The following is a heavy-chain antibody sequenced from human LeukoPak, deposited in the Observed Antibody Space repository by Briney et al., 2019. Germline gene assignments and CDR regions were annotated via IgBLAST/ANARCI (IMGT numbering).Heavy chain of an antibody. V-gene: IGHV1-69*05. D-gene: IGHD3-9*01. CDR3: ARVEGDILTGYYNNDY. J-gene: IGHJ4*02. CDR2: IIPIFGTA. CDR1: GGTFSSYA. Sequence: ASVEVSCKASGGTFSSYAISWVRQAPGQGLEWMGGIIPIFGTANYAQKFQGRVTITTDESTSTAYMELSSLRSEDTAVYYCARVEGDILTGYYNNDYWGQGTLVTVSS.